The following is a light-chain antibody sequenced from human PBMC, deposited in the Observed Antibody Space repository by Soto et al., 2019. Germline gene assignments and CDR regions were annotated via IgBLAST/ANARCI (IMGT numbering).Light chain of an antibody. J-gene: IGLJ2*01. CDR3: CSYAGSYTFDVI. Sequence: QSVLTQPRSVSGSPGQSVTISCTGTSSDVGAYNYVSWYQQHPGKAPKLLIYAVSQRPSGVPDRFSGSKSGNTASLTIAGLQAEDEADYYCCSYAGSYTFDVIIGGGTQLTVL. CDR2: AVS. V-gene: IGLV2-11*01. CDR1: SSDVGAYNY.